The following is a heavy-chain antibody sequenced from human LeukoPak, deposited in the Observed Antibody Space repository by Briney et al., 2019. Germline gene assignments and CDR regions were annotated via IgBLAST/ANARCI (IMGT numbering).Heavy chain of an antibody. Sequence: SETLSLTCTVSGGSIRISSYYWSWIRQPSGKGLEWIGYIYYSGSTNYNPSLKSRVTISVDTSKNQFSLRLSSVTAADTAVYYCARHRYYYDSSGYYYQPWGQGTLVTVSS. CDR2: IYYSGST. V-gene: IGHV4-61*01. CDR3: ARHRYYYDSSGYYYQP. CDR1: GGSIRISSYY. D-gene: IGHD3-22*01. J-gene: IGHJ5*02.